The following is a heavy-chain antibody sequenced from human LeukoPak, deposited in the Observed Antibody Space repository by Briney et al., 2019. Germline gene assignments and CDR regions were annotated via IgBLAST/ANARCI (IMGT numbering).Heavy chain of an antibody. J-gene: IGHJ4*02. Sequence: GGSLRLSCAASGFTFSSYVMHWVRQAPGKGLEWVAAISYDGSNEYYADSVKGRFTISRDNSKNALFLQMHSLTPEDTAVYYCAKVGYGSGSTPLDYWGQGTLVTVSS. CDR3: AKVGYGSGSTPLDY. CDR2: ISYDGSNE. D-gene: IGHD3-10*01. V-gene: IGHV3-30-3*01. CDR1: GFTFSSYV.